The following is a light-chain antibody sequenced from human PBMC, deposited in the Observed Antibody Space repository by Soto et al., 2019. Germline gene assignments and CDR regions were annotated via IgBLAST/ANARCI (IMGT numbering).Light chain of an antibody. CDR3: ASWDDNLNGGV. CDR2: TDY. CDR1: SSNIGTYT. Sequence: QLVLTQPPSASGTPGQRVTISCSGTSSNIGTYTVNWYQQLPGTAPKLLIYTDYQRPSGVPDRFSGSKSGTSASLAINGLHSEDEADYYCASWDDNLNGGVFGGGTKLTVL. V-gene: IGLV1-44*01. J-gene: IGLJ3*02.